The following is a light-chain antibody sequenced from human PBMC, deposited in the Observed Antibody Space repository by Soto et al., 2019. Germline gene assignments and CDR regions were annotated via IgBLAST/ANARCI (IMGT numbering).Light chain of an antibody. CDR3: SSYTSSTDYV. CDR1: SSDIDTYNY. J-gene: IGLJ1*01. V-gene: IGLV2-14*01. CDR2: EVT. Sequence: QSALTQPASVSGSPGQSITISCTGTSSDIDTYNYVSWYQQHPGKAPKLIIYEVTNRPSGVSNRFSGSKSGDTASLTISGLRAEDEADYYCSSYTSSTDYVFGTGTKRTVL.